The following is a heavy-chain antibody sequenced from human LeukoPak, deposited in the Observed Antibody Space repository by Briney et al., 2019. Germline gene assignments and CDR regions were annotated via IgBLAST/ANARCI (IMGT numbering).Heavy chain of an antibody. Sequence: SVKVSCKASGYTFTSYDINWVRQAPGQGLEWMGRIIPILGIANYAQKFQGRVTITADKSTSTAYMELSSLRSEDTAVYYCARAGGSYSGYYYYGMDVWGQGTTVTVSS. CDR2: IIPILGIA. CDR3: ARAGGSYSGYYYYGMDV. D-gene: IGHD1-26*01. J-gene: IGHJ6*02. CDR1: GYTFTSYD. V-gene: IGHV1-69*04.